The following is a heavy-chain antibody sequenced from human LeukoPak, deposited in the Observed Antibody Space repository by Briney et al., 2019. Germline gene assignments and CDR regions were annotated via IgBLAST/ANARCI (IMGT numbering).Heavy chain of an antibody. CDR2: INHSGST. J-gene: IGHJ4*02. CDR3: ARVRAYSRSWLDY. D-gene: IGHD6-13*01. CDR1: GGSFSGYY. Sequence: PSETLSLTCAVYGGSFSGYYWSWIRQPPGKGLEWIGEINHSGSTNYNPSLKSRVTISVDTSKNQFSLKLSSVTAADTAVYYCARVRAYSRSWLDYWGQGTLVTVSS. V-gene: IGHV4-34*01.